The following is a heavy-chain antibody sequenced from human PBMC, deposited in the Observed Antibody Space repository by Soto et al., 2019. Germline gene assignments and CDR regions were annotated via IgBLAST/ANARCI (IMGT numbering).Heavy chain of an antibody. CDR1: GFTFSSYE. CDR3: ARDLYVASVTMVRGVGAFDL. D-gene: IGHD3-10*01. V-gene: IGHV3-48*03. J-gene: IGHJ3*01. CDR2: ISSSGSTI. Sequence: GGSLRLSCAASGFTFSSYEMNWVRQAPGKGLEWVSYISSSGSTIYYADSVKGRFTISRDNAKNSLYLQMNSLRAEDTAVYYCARDLYVASVTMVRGVGAFDLWGQWTMVTVSS.